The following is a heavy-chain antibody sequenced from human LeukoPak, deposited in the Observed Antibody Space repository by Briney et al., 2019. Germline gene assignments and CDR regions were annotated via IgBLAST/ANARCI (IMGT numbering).Heavy chain of an antibody. CDR2: ISSSGSTI. V-gene: IGHV3-48*03. J-gene: IGHJ4*02. CDR3: ASRRITMVRGAIDY. CDR1: GFTFSSYE. Sequence: GGSLTLSCAASGFTFSSYEMNWVRQAPGKGLEWVSYISSSGSTIYYADSVKGRFTISRDNAKNSLYLQMNSLRAEDTAVYYCASRRITMVRGAIDYWGQGTLVTVSS. D-gene: IGHD3-10*01.